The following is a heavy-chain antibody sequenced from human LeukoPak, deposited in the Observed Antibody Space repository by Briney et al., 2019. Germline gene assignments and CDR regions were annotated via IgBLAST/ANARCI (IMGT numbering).Heavy chain of an antibody. CDR2: IYHSGST. Sequence: SETLSLTCTVSGGSISNYYWSWIRQPPGKGLEWIGEIYHSGSTNYNPSLMSRVTISLDKSKNQFSLNLNSVTAAGTAVYFCARTYYYYMDVWGKGTTVTVS. CDR3: ARTYYYYMDV. J-gene: IGHJ6*03. CDR1: GGSISNYY. V-gene: IGHV4-59*12.